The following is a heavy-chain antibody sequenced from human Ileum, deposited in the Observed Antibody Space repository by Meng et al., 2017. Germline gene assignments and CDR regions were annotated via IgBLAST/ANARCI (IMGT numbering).Heavy chain of an antibody. V-gene: IGHV4-4*07. CDR2: IYASVST. Sequence: QVQLQESGPGLVKPSETLSLTCQVSGGSISNYYWSWIRQPAGKGLEWIGRIYASVSTNYNPSLRTRITMSVDTSKSQFSLKLTSITAADTAVYYCAHIFDSWGQGTLVTVSS. CDR1: GGSISNYY. J-gene: IGHJ4*02. CDR3: AHIFDS.